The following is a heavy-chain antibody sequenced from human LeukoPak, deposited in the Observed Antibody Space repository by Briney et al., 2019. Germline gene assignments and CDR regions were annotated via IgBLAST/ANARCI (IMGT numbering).Heavy chain of an antibody. Sequence: GGPLRLSCLASGFSFSNYAMSWVRQAPGKGLEWVSNAGSSSRLYGDSVKGRFSVSRDNSKNTLYLQMNSLRADDTAVYYCAKQRGALRENYYMDVWGKGTTVTVSS. CDR2: AGSSSR. CDR1: GFSFSNYA. V-gene: IGHV3-23*01. J-gene: IGHJ6*03. CDR3: AKQRGALRENYYMDV.